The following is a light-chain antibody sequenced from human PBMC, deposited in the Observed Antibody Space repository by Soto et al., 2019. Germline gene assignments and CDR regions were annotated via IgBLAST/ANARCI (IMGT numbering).Light chain of an antibody. CDR3: QQSYSTPRT. V-gene: IGKV1-39*01. J-gene: IGKJ2*02. CDR1: QSNSTY. CDR2: AAS. Sequence: DIQMTQSPSSLSASVGDRVTITCRASQSNSTYLNWYQKKVGKAPKLLIYAASSLQRGVPSRFSGSGSGTDFTLTISSLQPEDFATYYFQQSYSTPRTFGQGTKLEIK.